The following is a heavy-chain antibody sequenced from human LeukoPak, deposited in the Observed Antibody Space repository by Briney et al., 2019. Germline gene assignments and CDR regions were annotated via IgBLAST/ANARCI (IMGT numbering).Heavy chain of an antibody. D-gene: IGHD2-2*01. CDR2: INPNSGGT. J-gene: IGHJ4*02. CDR3: ASSYCSSTSCYDLDY. Sequence: ASVKVSCKASGYTFIGYYMHWVRQAPGQGLEWMGWINPNSGGTNYAQKFQGRVTMTRDRSISTAYMELSRLRSDDTAVYYCASSYCSSTSCYDLDYWGQGTLVTVSS. CDR1: GYTFIGYY. V-gene: IGHV1-2*02.